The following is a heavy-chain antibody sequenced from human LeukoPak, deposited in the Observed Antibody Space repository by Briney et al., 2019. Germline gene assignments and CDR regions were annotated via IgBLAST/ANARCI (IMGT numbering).Heavy chain of an antibody. Sequence: GRSLRLSCAASGFTFSSYAMHWVRQAPGKGLEWVAVISHDGSNKYYADSVKGRFTIPRDNSKNTLYLQMNSLRAEDTAVYYCARDGDYGVLGYWGQGTLVTVSS. CDR3: ARDGDYGVLGY. V-gene: IGHV3-30*04. CDR2: ISHDGSNK. D-gene: IGHD4-17*01. J-gene: IGHJ4*02. CDR1: GFTFSSYA.